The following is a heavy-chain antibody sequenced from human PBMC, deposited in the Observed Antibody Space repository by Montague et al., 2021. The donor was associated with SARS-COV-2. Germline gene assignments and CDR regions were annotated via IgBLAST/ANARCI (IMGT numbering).Heavy chain of an antibody. J-gene: IGHJ4*02. CDR3: ARPVSSSWNGFEY. Sequence: SETLSLTCAVAGGSISGYSWNWIRQPPGKGLEWIGEVNHPGGTNYNPSLKSRVTISIDMSKNQFSLNLESVTAADTAVYYCARPVSSSWNGFEYWGQGTLVTVSS. CDR1: GGSISGYS. CDR2: VNHPGGT. V-gene: IGHV4-34*01. D-gene: IGHD1-1*01.